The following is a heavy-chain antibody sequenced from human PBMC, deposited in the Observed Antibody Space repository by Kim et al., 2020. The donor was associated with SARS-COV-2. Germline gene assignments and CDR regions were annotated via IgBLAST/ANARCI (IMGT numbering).Heavy chain of an antibody. D-gene: IGHD2-21*02. CDR1: GYTFTHHW. Sequence: GESLKISCQASGYTFTHHWIGWVRQKPGEGLEWMGTIHPIDSDTKYRPSLQGRVTFSVDKSIGTAYMYWSSLKASDSAMYYCARCGGDCYVNPWLDSWGLGTLVTVSS. CDR2: IHPIDSDT. V-gene: IGHV5-51*01. J-gene: IGHJ5*01. CDR3: ARCGGDCYVNPWLDS.